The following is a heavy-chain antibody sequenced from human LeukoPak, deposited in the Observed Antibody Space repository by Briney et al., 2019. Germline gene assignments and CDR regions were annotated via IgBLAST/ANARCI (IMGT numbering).Heavy chain of an antibody. V-gene: IGHV3-23*01. D-gene: IGHD2-2*01. CDR3: AKDAPVNIVVVPAANS. CDR1: GFTFSSYA. J-gene: IGHJ4*02. Sequence: GGSLRLSCAASGFTFSSYAMSWVRQAPGKGLEWVSAISGSGGSTYYADSVKGRFTISRDNSKNTLYLQMNSPRAEDTAVYYCAKDAPVNIVVVPAANSWGQGTLVTVSS. CDR2: ISGSGGST.